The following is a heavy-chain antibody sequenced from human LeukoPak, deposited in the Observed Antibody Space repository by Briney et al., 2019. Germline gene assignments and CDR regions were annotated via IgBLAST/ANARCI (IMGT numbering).Heavy chain of an antibody. J-gene: IGHJ4*02. D-gene: IGHD6-19*01. CDR3: ASSLAAVGGSAFFDY. V-gene: IGHV6-1*01. CDR1: GVSVSSDSDP. CDR2: TYYRSKRYN. Sequence: SQTLSLTCAISGVSVSSDSDPWSWARQSPSRGLEWLGRTYYRSKRYNDYAGSVKGRIAINPDTSKNHFSLQLHSVTPEDTAVYYCASSLAAVGGSAFFDYWGQGILVTVSS.